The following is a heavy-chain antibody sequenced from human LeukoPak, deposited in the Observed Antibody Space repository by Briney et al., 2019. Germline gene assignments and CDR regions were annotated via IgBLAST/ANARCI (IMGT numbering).Heavy chain of an antibody. J-gene: IGHJ4*02. D-gene: IGHD5-12*01. V-gene: IGHV3-23*01. Sequence: GGSLRLSCAASGFTFSSYAMNWVRQAPGKGLEWVSAISGSGGSTYYADSVKGRFTISRDNSKNTLYLQMNSLRAEDTAVYYCAKGYSGYDYYFDYWGQGTLVTVSS. CDR2: ISGSGGST. CDR3: AKGYSGYDYYFDY. CDR1: GFTFSSYA.